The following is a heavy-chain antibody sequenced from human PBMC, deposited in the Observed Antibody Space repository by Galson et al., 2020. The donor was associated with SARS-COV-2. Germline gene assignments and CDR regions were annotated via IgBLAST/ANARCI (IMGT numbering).Heavy chain of an antibody. CDR3: ARMPMGTVEVDTFDY. J-gene: IGHJ4*01. Sequence: ASVKVSCKASGYNITTYAMNWVRQAPGQGLEWMGWIDTNTGNPTYAQGFTGRFIFSLDTSVSTTYLQITSLKAEDTAVYYCARMPMGTVEVDTFDYWGHGTLGTVSP. V-gene: IGHV7-4-1*02. CDR1: GYNITTYA. D-gene: IGHD2-2*01. CDR2: IDTNTGNP.